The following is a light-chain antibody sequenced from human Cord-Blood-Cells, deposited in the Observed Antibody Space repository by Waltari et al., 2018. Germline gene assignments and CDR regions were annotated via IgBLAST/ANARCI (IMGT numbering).Light chain of an antibody. V-gene: IGKV1-39*01. CDR1: QSIIIY. CDR3: QQSYSTPWT. CDR2: AAS. Sequence: DIEMPQSPSSLSASVGERVTITCRASQSIIIYLNWYQQKPGKAPKLLIYAASSLQRGVPSRCSGSGSGTDFTLTISSLQPEDFATYYCQQSYSTPWTFGQGTKVEIK. J-gene: IGKJ1*01.